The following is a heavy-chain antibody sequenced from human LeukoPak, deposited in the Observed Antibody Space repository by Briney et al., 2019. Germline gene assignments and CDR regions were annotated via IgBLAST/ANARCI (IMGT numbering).Heavy chain of an antibody. CDR3: TRVRLGAATRYFDY. Sequence: GGSLRLSCAASGFSFSDHYMDWVRLAPRKGLEWVGRIRNKANSYGTEYAASVKGRFTISRDDSKDSLYLQMNSLRFEDTALYYCTRVRLGAATRYFDYWGQGTLVTVSS. CDR1: GFSFSDHY. J-gene: IGHJ4*02. CDR2: IRNKANSYGT. D-gene: IGHD1-26*01. V-gene: IGHV3-72*01.